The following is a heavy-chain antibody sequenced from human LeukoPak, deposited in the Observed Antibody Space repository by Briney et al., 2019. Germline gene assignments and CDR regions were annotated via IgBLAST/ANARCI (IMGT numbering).Heavy chain of an antibody. CDR2: INPSGGST. CDR3: ARGRPDDSSSWYRDYYYYYMDV. Sequence: ASVKVSCMASGYTFTSYYMHWVRQAPGQGLEWMGIINPSGGSTSYAQKFQGRVTMTRDLSTSTVYMELSSLRSEDTAVYYCARGRPDDSSSWYRDYYYYYMDVWGKGTTVTVSS. J-gene: IGHJ6*03. CDR1: GYTFTSYY. D-gene: IGHD6-13*01. V-gene: IGHV1-46*01.